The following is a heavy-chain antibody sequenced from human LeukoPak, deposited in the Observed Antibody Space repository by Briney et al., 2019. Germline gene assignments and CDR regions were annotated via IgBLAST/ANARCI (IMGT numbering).Heavy chain of an antibody. V-gene: IGHV4-59*08. CDR2: IYHSGST. Sequence: SETLSRSCTVAGGSISCFYWSCIRHPPWTGLDLIGHIYHSGSTNYNPSLKSRVTISVDTSKNQFSLKLSSVTAADTAVYYCASSTVTNSNYYYGMDVWGQGTTVTVSS. CDR3: ASSTVTNSNYYYGMDV. D-gene: IGHD4-17*01. J-gene: IGHJ6*02. CDR1: GGSISCFY.